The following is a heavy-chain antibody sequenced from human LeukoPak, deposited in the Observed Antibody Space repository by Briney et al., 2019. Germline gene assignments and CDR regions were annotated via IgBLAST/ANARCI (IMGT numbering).Heavy chain of an antibody. J-gene: IGHJ5*02. CDR2: IYTSGST. CDR1: GGSISSGSYY. Sequence: PSQTLSLTCTVSGGSISSGSYYWSWLRQPAGTGLEWIGRIYTSGSTNYNPSLKRRVTISVDTSKNPFSLKLSSVTAADTAVHSCAGRRGGIWSGYHNWFDPWGQGTLVTVSS. V-gene: IGHV4-61*02. CDR3: AGRRGGIWSGYHNWFDP. D-gene: IGHD3-3*01.